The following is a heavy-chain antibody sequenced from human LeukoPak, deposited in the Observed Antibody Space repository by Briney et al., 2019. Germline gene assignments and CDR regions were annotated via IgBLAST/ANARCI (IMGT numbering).Heavy chain of an antibody. CDR3: ARVGSSLRGYSGYEIDY. CDR1: GFTFSSYE. Sequence: QPGGSLRLSCAASGFTFSSYEMNWVRQAPGKGLEWVSYISSSGSTIYYADSVKGRFTISRDNAKNSLYLQMNSLRAEDTAVYYCARVGSSLRGYSGYEIDYWGQGTLVTVSS. CDR2: ISSSGSTI. V-gene: IGHV3-48*03. D-gene: IGHD5-12*01. J-gene: IGHJ4*02.